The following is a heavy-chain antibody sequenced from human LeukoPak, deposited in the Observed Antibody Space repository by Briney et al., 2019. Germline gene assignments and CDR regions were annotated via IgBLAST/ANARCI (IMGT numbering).Heavy chain of an antibody. V-gene: IGHV3-23*01. D-gene: IGHD2-8*01. Sequence: PGGSLRLSCAASGFTFSSYAMSWVRQAPGKGLEWVSAISGSGGSTYYADSVKGRFTISRDNSKNTLYLQMNSLRAEDTAVYYCAKGYCTNGVCYPTTTYIDYWGQGTLVTVSS. J-gene: IGHJ4*02. CDR3: AKGYCTNGVCYPTTTYIDY. CDR2: ISGSGGST. CDR1: GFTFSSYA.